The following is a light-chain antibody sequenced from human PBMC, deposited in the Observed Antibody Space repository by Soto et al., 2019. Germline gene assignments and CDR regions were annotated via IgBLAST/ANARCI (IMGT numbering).Light chain of an antibody. CDR2: KAS. J-gene: IGKJ4*01. CDR1: QKINKW. CDR3: QQYNTYSLLT. V-gene: IGKV1-5*03. Sequence: DIQMTQSPSTLSASVGDRVTITCRASQKINKWLAWYQQKPGKPPKLLISKASNLESGVPSRFSGSGSETDFTLTISSLQPDDFATYYCQQYNTYSLLTFAGGTRVDIK.